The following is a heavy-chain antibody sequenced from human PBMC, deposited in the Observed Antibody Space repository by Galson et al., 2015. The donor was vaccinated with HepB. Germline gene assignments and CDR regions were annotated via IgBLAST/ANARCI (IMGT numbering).Heavy chain of an antibody. J-gene: IGHJ4*02. V-gene: IGHV3-30*18. D-gene: IGHD2-21*02. CDR2: ISNDGNNE. CDR3: AKDRSGDWTLDY. Sequence: SLRLSCAASGFTFSGCHMNWVRQAPGKGLEWVARISNDGNNEHYADSVKGRFTVSRDNSKNTLYLQMSSLRPEDTAVYFCAKDRSGDWTLDYWGQGTLVTVSS. CDR1: GFTFSGCH.